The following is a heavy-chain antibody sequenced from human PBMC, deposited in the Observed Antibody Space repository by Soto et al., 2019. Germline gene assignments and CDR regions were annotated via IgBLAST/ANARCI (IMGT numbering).Heavy chain of an antibody. CDR1: GGSISSASSS. CDR2: IYHSGRT. CDR3: ARGVGGFGELLRDYYYYGMDV. Sequence: QLQLQESGSGLVKPSQTLSLTCAVSGGSISSASSSWTWIRQPPGKGLEWIGYIYHSGRTYYNPSLKSRVTISVDRSKNQFSLKLSSVTAADTAVYYCARGVGGFGELLRDYYYYGMDVWGQGTTVTVSS. D-gene: IGHD3-10*01. J-gene: IGHJ6*02. V-gene: IGHV4-30-2*01.